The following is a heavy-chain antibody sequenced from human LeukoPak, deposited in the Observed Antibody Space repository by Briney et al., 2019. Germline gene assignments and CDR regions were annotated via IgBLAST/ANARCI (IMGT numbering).Heavy chain of an antibody. Sequence: GGSLRLSCAASGLIFSSYGMHWVRQAPGKGLEWVALISYDGSNKYYADSVRGRFTISRDNSKNTLYLQMNSLRAEDTAVYYCAKGAIQPWGQGTLVTVSS. CDR2: ISYDGSNK. CDR1: GLIFSSYG. CDR3: AKGAIQP. D-gene: IGHD5-18*01. V-gene: IGHV3-30*18. J-gene: IGHJ4*02.